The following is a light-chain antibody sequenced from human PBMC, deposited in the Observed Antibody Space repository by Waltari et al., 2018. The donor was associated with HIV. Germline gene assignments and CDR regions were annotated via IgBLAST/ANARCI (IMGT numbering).Light chain of an antibody. V-gene: IGLV2-8*01. CDR1: SSDVGGYHH. J-gene: IGLJ1*01. CDR3: SSRAGGDNYV. Sequence: QSALTQPPSASGSPGQSVTISCTGTSSDVGGYHHVSWYQQHPGKAPKLMIYEVSKRPSGVPDRFSGSKSGNTASLTVSGLQAEDEADYYCSSRAGGDNYVFGTGTRVSVL. CDR2: EVS.